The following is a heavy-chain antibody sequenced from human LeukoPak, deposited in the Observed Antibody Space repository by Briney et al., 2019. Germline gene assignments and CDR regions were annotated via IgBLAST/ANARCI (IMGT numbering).Heavy chain of an antibody. CDR2: INHSGST. CDR3: ARHGTSSGYDIGY. D-gene: IGHD3-22*01. J-gene: IGHJ4*02. V-gene: IGHV4-34*01. Sequence: SETLSLTCAVYGGSFSGYYWSWIRQPPGKGLEWIGEINHSGSTNYNPSLKSRVTMSVDTSKNQFSLKLSSVTAADTAVYYCARHGTSSGYDIGYWGQGTLVTVSS. CDR1: GGSFSGYY.